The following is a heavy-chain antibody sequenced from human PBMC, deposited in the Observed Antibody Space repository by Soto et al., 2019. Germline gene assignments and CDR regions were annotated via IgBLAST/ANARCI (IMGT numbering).Heavy chain of an antibody. D-gene: IGHD3-9*01. CDR3: AREYYDILTGPNDAFDI. Sequence: SGGSLRLSCAASGFTVSSNYMSWVRQAPGKGLEWVSVIYSGGSTYYADSVKGRFTISRDNSKNTLYLQMNSLRAEDTAVYYCAREYYDILTGPNDAFDIWGQGTMVTVSS. CDR2: IYSGGST. J-gene: IGHJ3*02. CDR1: GFTVSSNY. V-gene: IGHV3-66*01.